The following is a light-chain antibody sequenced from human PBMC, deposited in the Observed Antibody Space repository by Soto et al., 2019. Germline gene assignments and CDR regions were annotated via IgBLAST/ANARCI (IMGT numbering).Light chain of an antibody. CDR1: QSISRW. CDR2: DAS. J-gene: IGKJ5*01. Sequence: QMAQSPSTLSECVGDRVTITCRASQSISRWLAWYQQKPGKAPKALIYDASTLRSGVPSRFSGGGSGTEFTLTISSLQPDDFATYYCQQYNTYSPFGQGTLLAVK. V-gene: IGKV1-5*01. CDR3: QQYNTYSP.